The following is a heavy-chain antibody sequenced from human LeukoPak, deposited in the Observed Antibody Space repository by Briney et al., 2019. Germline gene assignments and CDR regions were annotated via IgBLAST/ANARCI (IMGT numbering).Heavy chain of an antibody. V-gene: IGHV3-20*04. J-gene: IGHJ4*02. CDR3: ARAYSSGSLGY. CDR2: INWNGGSI. CDR1: GFTFDDYG. D-gene: IGHD6-19*01. Sequence: GGSLRLSCASSGFTFDDYGMSWVRQAPGKGLEWVSGINWNGGSIGYADSVKGRFTISRDNAKNSLYLQMNSLRGEDTALHYCARAYSSGSLGYWGQGTLVTVSS.